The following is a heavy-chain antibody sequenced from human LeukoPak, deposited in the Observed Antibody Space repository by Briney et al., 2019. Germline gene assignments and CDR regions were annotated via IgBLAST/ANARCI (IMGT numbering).Heavy chain of an antibody. D-gene: IGHD1-26*01. V-gene: IGHV1-8*01. CDR2: MNPNSGNT. CDR1: GYTFTSYD. Sequence: ASVNVSCKASGYTFTSYDINWVRQATGHGLEWMGWMNPNSGNTGYVQKSQRRVTMARNTSISTAYMELSSLRSEDTAVYYCARVRGGAPSLVAAFDIWGQGTMVTVSS. CDR3: ARVRGGAPSLVAAFDI. J-gene: IGHJ3*02.